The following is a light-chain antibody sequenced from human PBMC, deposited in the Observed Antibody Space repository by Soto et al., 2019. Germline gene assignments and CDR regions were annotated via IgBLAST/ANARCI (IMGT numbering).Light chain of an antibody. J-gene: IGKJ4*01. Sequence: AIRMTQSPSSFSASTGDRVTITCRESQSIGTYLAWYQQIPGRAPKLLIFAASTLQRGVPSRFSGSGSVTDFTLTISSLQSEDFATYFCQQYYIYPPTFGVGTKVEIK. CDR3: QQYYIYPPT. V-gene: IGKV1-8*01. CDR1: QSIGTY. CDR2: AAS.